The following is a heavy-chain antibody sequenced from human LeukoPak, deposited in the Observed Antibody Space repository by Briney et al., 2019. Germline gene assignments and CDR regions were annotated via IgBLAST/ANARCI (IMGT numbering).Heavy chain of an antibody. V-gene: IGHV3-21*01. CDR2: ISSSSSYI. Sequence: GGSLRLSCAASGFTFSSFSMNWVSQAPGKGLEWVSSISSSSSYIYYADSVKGRFTISRDNAKNSLYLQMNSLRAEDTAVYYCARVFSDYEAYYFDYWGQGTLVTVSS. CDR1: GFTFSSFS. CDR3: ARVFSDYEAYYFDY. J-gene: IGHJ4*02. D-gene: IGHD4/OR15-4a*01.